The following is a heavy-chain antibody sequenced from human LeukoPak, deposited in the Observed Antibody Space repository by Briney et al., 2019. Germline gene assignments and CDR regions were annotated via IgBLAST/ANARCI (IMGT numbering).Heavy chain of an antibody. CDR1: GGSISSYY. CDR2: IYYSGST. D-gene: IGHD1-26*01. Sequence: SETLSLTCTVSGGSISSYYWSWIRQPPGKGLEWIGYIYYSGSTNYNPSLKSRVTISVDTSKNQFSLKLSSATAADTAVYYCARVGATRNWYFDLWGRGTLVTVSS. V-gene: IGHV4-59*01. J-gene: IGHJ2*01. CDR3: ARVGATRNWYFDL.